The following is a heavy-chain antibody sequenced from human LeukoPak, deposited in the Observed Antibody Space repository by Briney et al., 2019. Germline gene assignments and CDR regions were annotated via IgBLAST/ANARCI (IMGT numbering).Heavy chain of an antibody. V-gene: IGHV3-30-3*01. CDR1: GFTFSSYA. D-gene: IGHD2-15*01. CDR2: ISYDGSNK. J-gene: IGHJ6*02. Sequence: GGSLRLSCAASGFTFSSYAMHWVRQAPGKGLEWVAVISYDGSNKYYADSVKGRFTISRDNSKNTLYLQMNSLRAEDTAVYYCARAKYCSGGSCYSLGMDVWGQGTTVTVSS. CDR3: ARAKYCSGGSCYSLGMDV.